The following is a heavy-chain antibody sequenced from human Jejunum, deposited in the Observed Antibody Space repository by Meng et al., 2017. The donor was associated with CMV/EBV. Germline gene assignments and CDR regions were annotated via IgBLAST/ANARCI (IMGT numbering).Heavy chain of an antibody. CDR3: GTLKYTSGFYGPAY. CDR2: ISTNTGNP. J-gene: IGHJ4*02. D-gene: IGHD6-19*01. Sequence: VKLVQSGSELKKPGASVKVSCKASGYTFTRYPMNWVRQAPGQGLEWMGWISTNTGNPTYAQGFTGRFVFSVDTSVSTAYLQISSLKAEDTAVYYCGTLKYTSGFYGPAYWGQGALVTVSS. CDR1: GYTFTRYP. V-gene: IGHV7-4-1*02.